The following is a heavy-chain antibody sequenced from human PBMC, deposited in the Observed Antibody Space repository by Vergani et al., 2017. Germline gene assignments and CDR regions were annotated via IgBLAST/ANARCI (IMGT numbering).Heavy chain of an antibody. J-gene: IGHJ6*03. V-gene: IGHV1-69*02. CDR1: GGTFSSYT. CDR2: IIPILGIA. CDR3: AKAPYQLPTSYYYYYMDV. Sequence: QVQLVQSGAEVKKPGSSVKVSCKASGGTFSSYTISWVRQAPGQGLEWMGRIIPILGIANYAQKFQGRVTITADKSTSTAYMELSSLRSEDTAVYYCAKAPYQLPTSYYYYYMDVWGKGTTVTVSS. D-gene: IGHD2-2*01.